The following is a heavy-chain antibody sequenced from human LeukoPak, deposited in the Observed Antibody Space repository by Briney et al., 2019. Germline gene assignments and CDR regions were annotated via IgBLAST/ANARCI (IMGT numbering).Heavy chain of an antibody. V-gene: IGHV3-74*01. CDR3: IRDFGSVGATNAFDI. CDR1: GFIFSTYW. J-gene: IGHJ3*02. Sequence: SGGSLRLSCVASGFIFSTYWMHWVRQAPGKGLEWVSRINGDGITTSYADSVKRRFTISRDNAKNTVYLQMNSLRVEDTAVYYCIRDFGSVGATNAFDIWGQGTMVTVSS. CDR2: INGDGITT. D-gene: IGHD1-26*01.